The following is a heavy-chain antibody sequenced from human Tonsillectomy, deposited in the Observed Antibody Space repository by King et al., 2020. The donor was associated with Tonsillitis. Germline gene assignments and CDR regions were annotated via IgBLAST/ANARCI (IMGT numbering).Heavy chain of an antibody. CDR3: ARLYYNYYMDV. CDR2: VHYSGST. J-gene: IGHJ6*03. V-gene: IGHV4-59*01. CDR1: GGSISSYY. Sequence: QLQESGPGLVKPSETLSLTCTFSGGSISSYYWSWIRQPPGKGLEWIGYVHYSGSTNDNPSLHSRVTISVDTSKNQFSLKLSSVTAADTGVYYCARLYYNYYMDVWGKGTTVTVSS.